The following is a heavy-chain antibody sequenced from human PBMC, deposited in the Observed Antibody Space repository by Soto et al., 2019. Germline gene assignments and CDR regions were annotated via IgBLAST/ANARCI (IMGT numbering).Heavy chain of an antibody. Sequence: ASVKVSCKASGYTFTGYYMHWVRQAPGQGLEWMGWINPNSGGTNYAQKFQGWVTLSRDTSINTAYLELSSLRFDDAAVYFCARERFQVISDGMDVWGQGTTVTVSS. J-gene: IGHJ6*02. CDR2: INPNSGGT. D-gene: IGHD2-21*01. CDR1: GYTFTGYY. V-gene: IGHV1-2*04. CDR3: ARERFQVISDGMDV.